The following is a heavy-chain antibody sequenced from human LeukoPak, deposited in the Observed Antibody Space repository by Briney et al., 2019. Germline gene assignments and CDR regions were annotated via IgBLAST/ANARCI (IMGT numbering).Heavy chain of an antibody. CDR2: INHSGST. D-gene: IGHD7-27*01. Sequence: PSETLSLTCAVYGGSFSTYYWSWIRQPPGKGLEWIGEINHSGSTNYNPSLKSRVTISVDTSKNQFSLKLSSVTAADTAVYYCARRFNWGYDYWGQGTLVTVSS. V-gene: IGHV4-34*01. CDR1: GGSFSTYY. CDR3: ARRFNWGYDY. J-gene: IGHJ4*02.